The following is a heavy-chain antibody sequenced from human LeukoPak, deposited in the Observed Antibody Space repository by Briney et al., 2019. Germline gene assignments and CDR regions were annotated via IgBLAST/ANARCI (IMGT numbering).Heavy chain of an antibody. CDR2: ISWDSGSI. CDR1: GFTFDDYA. D-gene: IGHD4/OR15-4a*01. CDR3: AKSRDGADYDAFDI. Sequence: GRSLRLSCAASGFTFDDYAMHWVRQAPGKGLEWVSGISWDSGSIGYADSVKGRFTISRDNSKNTLYLQMNSLRAEDTAVYYCAKSRDGADYDAFDIWGQGTMVTVSS. J-gene: IGHJ3*02. V-gene: IGHV3-9*01.